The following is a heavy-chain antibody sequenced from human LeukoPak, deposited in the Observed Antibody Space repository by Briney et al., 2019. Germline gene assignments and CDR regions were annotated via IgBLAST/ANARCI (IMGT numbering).Heavy chain of an antibody. D-gene: IGHD3-22*01. V-gene: IGHV3-21*01. Sequence: GGSLRLSCAASGFTLRSYSMNWVRQAPGKGLEWVSSISSSSTYIYYADSVKGRFTISRDNAKNSLYLQMNSLRAEDTAVYYCARVGYYYDSSTHSDGFDMWGQGTMVTVSS. CDR1: GFTLRSYS. J-gene: IGHJ3*02. CDR3: ARVGYYYDSSTHSDGFDM. CDR2: ISSSSTYI.